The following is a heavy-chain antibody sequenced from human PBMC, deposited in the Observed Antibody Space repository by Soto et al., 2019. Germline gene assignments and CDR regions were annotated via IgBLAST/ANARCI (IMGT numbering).Heavy chain of an antibody. CDR3: ARVRSGNDLDY. J-gene: IGHJ4*02. V-gene: IGHV3-20*04. D-gene: IGHD1-1*01. Sequence: GGSLRLSCAASGFTFDDYGMSWVRQAPGKGLEWVSGINWNGDTTGYADSVKGRFTISRDKAKNSLYLQMNSLRVEDTAVYYCARVRSGNDLDYCGLGTLVTVSS. CDR2: INWNGDTT. CDR1: GFTFDDYG.